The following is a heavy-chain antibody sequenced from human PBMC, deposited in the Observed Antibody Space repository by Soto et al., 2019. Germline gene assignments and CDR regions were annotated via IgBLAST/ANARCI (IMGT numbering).Heavy chain of an antibody. CDR1: DDSINSDKYY. D-gene: IGHD3-3*01. Sequence: QLQLQESGPGLVKPSETLSLTCSVSDDSINSDKYYWGWIRQPPGKGLEWIGSIYYRGNAYYNPSLSTRVTISLDKSKSQFSLKLKSVSAADSAVYFCARMEGLAPLSYDFDFWGPGALVTVSS. V-gene: IGHV4-39*01. CDR3: ARMEGLAPLSYDFDF. CDR2: IYYRGNA. J-gene: IGHJ4*02.